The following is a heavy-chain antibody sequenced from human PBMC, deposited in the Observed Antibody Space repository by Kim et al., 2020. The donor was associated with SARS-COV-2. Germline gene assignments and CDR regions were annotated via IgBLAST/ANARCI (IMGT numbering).Heavy chain of an antibody. CDR3: AGPYSGSYRGDY. D-gene: IGHD1-26*01. CDR1: GGSFSGYY. CDR2: INHSGST. V-gene: IGHV4-34*01. J-gene: IGHJ4*02. Sequence: SETLSLTCAVYGGSFSGYYWSWIRQPPGKGLEWIGEINHSGSTNYNPSLKSRVTISVDTSKNQFSLKLSSVTAADTAVYYCAGPYSGSYRGDYWGQGTLVTVSS.